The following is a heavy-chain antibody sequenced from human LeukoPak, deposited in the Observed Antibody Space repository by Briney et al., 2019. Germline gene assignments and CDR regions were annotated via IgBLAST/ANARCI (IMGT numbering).Heavy chain of an antibody. J-gene: IGHJ6*02. D-gene: IGHD2-8*01. CDR3: ARGGGIVLMVYAIRGMDV. CDR1: GFTFSSYW. V-gene: IGHV3-7*01. Sequence: GGSLRLSCAASGFTFSSYWMSWVRQAPGKGLEWVANIKQDGSEKYYVDSVKGRFTISRDNAKNSLYLQMNSLRAEDTAVYYCARGGGIVLMVYAIRGMDVWGQGTTVTVFS. CDR2: IKQDGSEK.